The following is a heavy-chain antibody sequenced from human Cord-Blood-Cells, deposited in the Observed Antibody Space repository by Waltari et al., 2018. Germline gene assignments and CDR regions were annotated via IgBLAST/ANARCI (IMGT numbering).Heavy chain of an antibody. CDR1: GGSFSGYY. CDR3: ARVRVVGSGYYYYYYGMDV. D-gene: IGHD3-22*01. J-gene: IGHJ6*02. Sequence: QVQLQQWGAGLLKPSATLSPTCAVYGGSFSGYYWCWIRQPPGKALEWIGEINHSGSTNYNPSLKSRVTISVDTSKNQFSLKLSSVTAADTAVYYCARVRVVGSGYYYYYYGMDVWGQGTTVTVSS. CDR2: INHSGST. V-gene: IGHV4-34*01.